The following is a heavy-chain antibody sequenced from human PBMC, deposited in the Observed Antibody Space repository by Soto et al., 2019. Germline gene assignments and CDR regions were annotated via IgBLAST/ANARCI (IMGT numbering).Heavy chain of an antibody. Sequence: PGESLKISCKGSGYSFTSYWIGWVRQMPGKGLEWMGIIYPGDSDTRYSPSFQGQVTISADKSISTAYLQWSSLRASDTAIYYCARRGYYDSSGPKGRWFDPWGQGTLVTVSS. CDR1: GYSFTSYW. CDR3: ARRGYYDSSGPKGRWFDP. J-gene: IGHJ5*02. V-gene: IGHV5-51*01. D-gene: IGHD3-22*01. CDR2: IYPGDSDT.